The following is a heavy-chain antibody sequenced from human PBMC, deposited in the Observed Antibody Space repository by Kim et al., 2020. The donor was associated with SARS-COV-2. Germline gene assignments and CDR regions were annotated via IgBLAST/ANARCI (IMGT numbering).Heavy chain of an antibody. Sequence: SETLSLTCTVSGGSISSSSYYWGWIRQPPGKGLEWIGSIYYSGSTYYNPSLKSRVTISVDTSKNQFSLKLSSVTAADTAVYYCARRSPQWLAYAFDIWGQGTMVTVSS. CDR3: ARRSPQWLAYAFDI. D-gene: IGHD6-19*01. CDR2: IYYSGST. J-gene: IGHJ3*02. CDR1: GGSISSSSYY. V-gene: IGHV4-39*01.